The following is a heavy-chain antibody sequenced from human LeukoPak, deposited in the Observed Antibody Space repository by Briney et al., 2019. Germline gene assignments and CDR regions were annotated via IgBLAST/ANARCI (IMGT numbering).Heavy chain of an antibody. Sequence: SETLSLTCTVSGGSISSSSYSWGWIRQPPGKGLEWIGSIYYSGSTYYNPSLKSRVTISVDTSKNQFSLKLSSVTAADTAVYYCARGGRYSSSWYHPFDYWGQGTLVTVSS. V-gene: IGHV4-39*01. CDR2: IYYSGST. D-gene: IGHD6-13*01. CDR1: GGSISSSSYS. CDR3: ARGGRYSSSWYHPFDY. J-gene: IGHJ4*02.